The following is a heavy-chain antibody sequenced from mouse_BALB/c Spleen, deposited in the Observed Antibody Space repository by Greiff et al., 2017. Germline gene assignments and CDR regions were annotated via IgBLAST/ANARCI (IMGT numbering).Heavy chain of an antibody. D-gene: IGHD1-1*01. CDR3: TRARITTVVATDAMDY. CDR2: INPSNGGT. CDR1: GYTFTSYY. V-gene: IGHV1S81*02. Sequence: QVQLQQSGAELVKPGASVKLSCKASGYTFTSYYMYWVKQRPGQGLEWIGEINPSNGGTNFNEKFKSKATLTVDKSSSTAYMQLSSLTSEDSAVYYCTRARITTVVATDAMDYWGQGTSVTVSS. J-gene: IGHJ4*01.